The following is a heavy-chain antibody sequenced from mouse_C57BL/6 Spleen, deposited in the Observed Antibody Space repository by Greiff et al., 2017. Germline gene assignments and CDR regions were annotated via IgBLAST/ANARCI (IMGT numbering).Heavy chain of an antibody. CDR2: INPNNGGT. V-gene: IGHV1-26*01. CDR3: ARVPITTVVAPVYFDY. D-gene: IGHD1-1*01. Sequence: VQLQQSGPELVKPGASVKISCKASGYTFTDYYMNWVKQSHGKSLEWIGDINPNNGGTSYNQKFKGKATLTVDKSSSTAYMELRSLTSEDSAVYYCARVPITTVVAPVYFDYWGQGTTLTVSS. J-gene: IGHJ2*01. CDR1: GYTFTDYY.